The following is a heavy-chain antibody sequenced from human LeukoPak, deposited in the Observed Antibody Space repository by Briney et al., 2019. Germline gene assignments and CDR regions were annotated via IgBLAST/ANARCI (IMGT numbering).Heavy chain of an antibody. CDR1: GFTFKNYA. Sequence: GGSLRLSCAASGFTFKNYAMNWVRQAPRKGLEWVSSICGGGETTYYADSAKGRFTISRDNSQNTLYLQMNSLRAEDTAVYYCARDYADYVGYFFFDYWGQGTLVTVSS. D-gene: IGHD4-17*01. CDR2: ICGGGETT. J-gene: IGHJ4*02. V-gene: IGHV3-23*01. CDR3: ARDYADYVGYFFFDY.